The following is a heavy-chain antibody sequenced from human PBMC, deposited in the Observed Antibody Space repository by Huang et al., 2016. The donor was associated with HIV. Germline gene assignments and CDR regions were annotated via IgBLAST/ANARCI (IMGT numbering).Heavy chain of an antibody. CDR3: AKPNTIFGVGDAFDS. CDR1: GFTFSNYA. CDR2: VGGSDGDT. V-gene: IGHV3-23*01. Sequence: EVQLLESGGGLVQPGKSLRLSCAASGFTFSNYAMSWVRQAPGKGLEWVSGVGGSDGDTDYADSVKGRFTISRDNSKNTLFLQMNSLRAEDTAVYYCAKPNTIFGVGDAFDSWGQGTMVTVSS. D-gene: IGHD3-3*01. J-gene: IGHJ3*02.